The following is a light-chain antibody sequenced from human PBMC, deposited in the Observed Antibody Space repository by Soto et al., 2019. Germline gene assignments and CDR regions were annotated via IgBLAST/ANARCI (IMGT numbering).Light chain of an antibody. J-gene: IGLJ1*01. CDR3: CSFAGSINFV. CDR2: DVS. CDR1: DNDVGGYNF. Sequence: QSVLTQPRSLSGSPGQSVTISCSGTDNDVGGYNFVSWYQQHPGKAPKLMIFDVSKRPSGVPGRFSGSKSGNTASLTISGLQAEDEADYYCCSFAGSINFVFGTGTKVTVL. V-gene: IGLV2-11*01.